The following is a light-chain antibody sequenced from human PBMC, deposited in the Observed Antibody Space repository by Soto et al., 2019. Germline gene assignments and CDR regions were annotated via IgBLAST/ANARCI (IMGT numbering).Light chain of an antibody. CDR3: QQRSNWPLT. CDR1: QSVSSY. V-gene: IGKV3-11*01. Sequence: DIVLTHSPATLSLSPGERATLSCRASQSVSSYLAWYQQKPGQAPRLLIYDASNRATGIPARFSGSGSGTDFTLTISSLEPEDFAVYYCQQRSNWPLTFGGGTKVDIK. J-gene: IGKJ4*01. CDR2: DAS.